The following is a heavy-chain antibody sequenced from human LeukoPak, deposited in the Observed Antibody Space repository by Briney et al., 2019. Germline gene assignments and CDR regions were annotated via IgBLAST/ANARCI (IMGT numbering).Heavy chain of an antibody. Sequence: SETLSLTCTVSGGSISSYYWSWIRQPPGKGLEWIGYIYYSGSTNYNPSLKSRVTISVDTSKNQFSLKLSSVTAADTAVYYCMAVGGGGAFDIWGQGTMVTVSS. J-gene: IGHJ3*02. CDR3: MAVGGGGAFDI. CDR2: IYYSGST. CDR1: GGSISSYY. D-gene: IGHD3-16*01. V-gene: IGHV4-59*01.